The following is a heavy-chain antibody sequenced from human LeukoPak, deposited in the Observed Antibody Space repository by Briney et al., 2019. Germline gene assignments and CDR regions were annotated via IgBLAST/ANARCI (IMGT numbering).Heavy chain of an antibody. D-gene: IGHD3-3*01. J-gene: IGHJ4*02. CDR3: ARVDYDFWSGYYRFDY. CDR1: GGTFSSYA. Sequence: GASVKVSCKASGGTFSSYAISWVRQAPGQGLEWMGGIIPIFGTANYAQKLQGRVTMTTDTSTSTAYMELRSLRSDDTAVDYCARVDYDFWSGYYRFDYWGQGTLVTVSS. V-gene: IGHV1-69*05. CDR2: IIPIFGTA.